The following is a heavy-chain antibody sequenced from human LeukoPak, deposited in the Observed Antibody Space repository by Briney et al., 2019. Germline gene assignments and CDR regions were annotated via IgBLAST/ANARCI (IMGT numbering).Heavy chain of an antibody. CDR3: VRDSYTNTWHFQEEDY. D-gene: IGHD2-2*02. J-gene: IGHJ4*02. CDR1: EFTFITYW. CDR2: IKQDGSEK. V-gene: IGHV3-7*01. Sequence: GGSLRLSCAASEFTFITYWMSWVRQAPGKGLEWVVNIKQDGSEKSYVDSVKGRFTISRDNAKNSLFLQMNSLRAEDTAVYYCVRDSYTNTWHFQEEDYWGQGTLVTVSS.